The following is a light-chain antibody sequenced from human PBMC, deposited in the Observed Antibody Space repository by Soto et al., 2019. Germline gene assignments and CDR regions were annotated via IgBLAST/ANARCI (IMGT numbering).Light chain of an antibody. CDR3: QQYLSSPEIT. J-gene: IGKJ5*01. CDR2: AAS. V-gene: IGKV3-20*01. Sequence: EIVLTQSPGTLSLSPGERATLFCRASPSVSTNYLAWYQQRPGQAPTLLIYAASNRAAGIPDRFSGSGSGTDFTLTISRLEPEEFAVYYCQQYLSSPEITFGQGTRLEIK. CDR1: PSVSTNY.